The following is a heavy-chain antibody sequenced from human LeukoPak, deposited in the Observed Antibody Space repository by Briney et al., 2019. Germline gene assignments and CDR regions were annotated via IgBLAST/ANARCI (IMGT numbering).Heavy chain of an antibody. Sequence: SVKVSCKASGGTFSSYAISWVRQAPGQGLEWMGRIIPILGIANYAQKFQGRVTITADKSTSTAYMELSSLRSEDTAVYYCARVVRDYYGSGANYWGQGTLVTVSS. CDR3: ARVVRDYYGSGANY. CDR1: GGTFSSYA. CDR2: IIPILGIA. J-gene: IGHJ4*02. V-gene: IGHV1-69*04. D-gene: IGHD3-10*01.